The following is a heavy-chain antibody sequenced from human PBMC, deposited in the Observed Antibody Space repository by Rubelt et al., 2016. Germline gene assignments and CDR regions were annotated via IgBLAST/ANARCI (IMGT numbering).Heavy chain of an antibody. CDR1: GFTFSSYS. CDR2: ISSSSSYI. CDR3: ASEVGSGKDY. J-gene: IGHJ4*02. Sequence: EVQLVESGGGLVKPGGSLRLSCAASGFTFSSYSMNWVRQAPGKGLEWVSSISSSSSYIYYADSLKGRFTISRDNAKNAWYLQRNSLRAEDTAVYYCASEVGSGKDYWGQGTLVTVSS. V-gene: IGHV3-21*04. D-gene: IGHD6-19*01.